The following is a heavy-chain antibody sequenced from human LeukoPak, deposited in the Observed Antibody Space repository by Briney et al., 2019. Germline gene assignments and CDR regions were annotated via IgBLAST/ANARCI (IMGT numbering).Heavy chain of an antibody. Sequence: SETLSLTCTVSGGSIYWSWIRQHPGKGLEWIGYIYHTGSTYYNPSLKSRVTISVDTSKNQFSLRLSSVTAADTAVYYCARLQYCSGTSCYWFDPWGQGTLVTVSS. CDR3: ARLQYCSGTSCYWFDP. CDR1: GGSIY. CDR2: IYHTGST. J-gene: IGHJ5*02. D-gene: IGHD2-2*01. V-gene: IGHV4-59*12.